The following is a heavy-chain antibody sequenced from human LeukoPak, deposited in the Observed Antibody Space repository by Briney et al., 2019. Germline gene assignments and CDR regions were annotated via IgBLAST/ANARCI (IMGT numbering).Heavy chain of an antibody. J-gene: IGHJ4*02. D-gene: IGHD3-22*01. Sequence: GSLRLSCAASGFIVSDNYMSWVRQAPGKGLEWLSVIYGGNSTYYAVSVKGRFTISRDTSKNTLYLQMNSLRAEDTAVYYCARDYYDSSGFDYWGQGTLVTVSS. V-gene: IGHV3-66*01. CDR2: IYGGNST. CDR3: ARDYYDSSGFDY. CDR1: GFIVSDNY.